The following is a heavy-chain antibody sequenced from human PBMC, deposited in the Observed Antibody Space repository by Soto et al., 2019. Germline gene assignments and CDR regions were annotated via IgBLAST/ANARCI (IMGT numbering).Heavy chain of an antibody. CDR3: ARAARRFGELFGFDP. CDR1: GYTFTSYN. V-gene: IGHV1-46*01. J-gene: IGHJ5*02. CDR2: INPRGFFT. D-gene: IGHD3-10*01. Sequence: QVQLVQSGAEVKKPGASVKVSCKASGYTFTSYNIHWVRQAPGQGLEWVGMINPRGFFTTYARKFRGRVTMTGGTSTRVVYNALTTLISEDTAMYYGARAARRFGELFGFDPWGQGTLRSVSS.